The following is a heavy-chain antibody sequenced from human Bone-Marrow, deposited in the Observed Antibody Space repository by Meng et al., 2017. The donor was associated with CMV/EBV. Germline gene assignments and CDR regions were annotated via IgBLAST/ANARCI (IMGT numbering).Heavy chain of an antibody. V-gene: IGHV4-30-4*08. CDR2: IYSGGSD. D-gene: IGHD1-1*01. Sequence: SETLSLTCTVSGGSISGGDYFWSWIRQPPGKGLEWIGYIYSGGSDYYHPALKSRVTISLDPSKNQVSLKLTSVTAADTAVYFCTRANAATRQLRGIDFWGQGTLVTVSS. J-gene: IGHJ4*02. CDR1: GGSISGGDYF. CDR3: TRANAATRQLRGIDF.